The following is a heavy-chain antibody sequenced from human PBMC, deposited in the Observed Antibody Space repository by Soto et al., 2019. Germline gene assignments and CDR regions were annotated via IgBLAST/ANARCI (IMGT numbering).Heavy chain of an antibody. Sequence: VGSLRLSCAASGFTFSSYSMSWVRQAPGKGLEWVSYISSSSRTIYYADSVKGRFTISRDNAKNSLFLQMNSLRAEDTAVYYCARDKSPVVVSDYWGQGT. CDR3: ARDKSPVVVSDY. V-gene: IGHV3-48*01. CDR1: GFTFSSYS. D-gene: IGHD3-22*01. CDR2: ISSSSRTI. J-gene: IGHJ4*02.